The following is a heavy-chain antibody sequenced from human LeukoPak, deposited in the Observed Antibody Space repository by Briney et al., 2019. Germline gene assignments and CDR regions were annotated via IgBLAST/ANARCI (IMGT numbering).Heavy chain of an antibody. CDR2: VKQDGSER. J-gene: IGHJ4*02. Sequence: GGSLRLSCAASGFTFSSYWMNWVRQAPGKGLEWVASVKQDGSERYYVDSVKGRFTISRDNAKSSLYLQMNSLRAEDTAVYYCAREYSGSYSAEANYFDYWGQGTLVIVSS. V-gene: IGHV3-7*01. CDR3: AREYSGSYSAEANYFDY. CDR1: GFTFSSYW. D-gene: IGHD1-26*01.